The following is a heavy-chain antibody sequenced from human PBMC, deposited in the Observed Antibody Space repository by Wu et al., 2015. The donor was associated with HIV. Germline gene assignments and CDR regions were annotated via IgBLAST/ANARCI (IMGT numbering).Heavy chain of an antibody. V-gene: IGHV1-8*01. J-gene: IGHJ6*01. CDR1: EYTFNSYD. CDR3: TYVVDGGRPSVAVGTRPKLLRTVVDV. CDR2: MNPNSGNT. Sequence: QVQLVQSGAEVKKPGASVKVSCKASEYTFNSYDINWVRQATGQGLEWMGWMNPNSGNTGYAQKFQGRVTMTRIASISTAYMELSSLRSGRTDRSVLTYVVDGGRPSVAVGTRPKLLRTVVDV. D-gene: IGHD3-10*02.